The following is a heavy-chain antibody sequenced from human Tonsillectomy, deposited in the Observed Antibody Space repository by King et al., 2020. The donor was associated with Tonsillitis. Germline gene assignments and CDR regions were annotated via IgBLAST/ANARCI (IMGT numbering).Heavy chain of an antibody. Sequence: QLVQSGAEVKKTGSSVKVSCKAAGGTFSSYAISWVRQAPGQGLAWMGGIICIFGTANYAQKFQGRVTITADESTSTAYMALSSLRSEETAVYYCGTRTYYYVSSPPFYDYYYGMDVWGQGTTVTVSS. CDR2: IICIFGTA. D-gene: IGHD3-22*01. V-gene: IGHV1-69*01. CDR1: GGTFSSYA. J-gene: IGHJ6*02. CDR3: GTRTYYYVSSPPFYDYYYGMDV.